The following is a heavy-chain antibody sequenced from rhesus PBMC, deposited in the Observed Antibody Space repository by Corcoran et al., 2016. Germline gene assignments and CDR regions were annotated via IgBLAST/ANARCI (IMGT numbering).Heavy chain of an antibody. Sequence: QVQLQESGPGLVKSSETLSLTCAVSGASISSYSWGWIRPPPGKGLEWIGEINGNNDITNYNAAHKSRVTITKDAAKNQFSLKLTSVTAADTAVYFCIRPPNFKIADYWGQGVLVTVSS. CDR2: INGNNDIT. CDR1: GASISSYS. J-gene: IGHJ4*01. V-gene: IGHV4-80*01. CDR3: IRPPNFKIADY. D-gene: IGHD1-44*01.